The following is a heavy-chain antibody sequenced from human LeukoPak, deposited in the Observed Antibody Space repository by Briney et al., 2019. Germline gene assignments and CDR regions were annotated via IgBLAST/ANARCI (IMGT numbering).Heavy chain of an antibody. CDR1: GGSISSYY. CDR2: IYYSGST. J-gene: IGHJ4*02. D-gene: IGHD3-16*01. V-gene: IGHV4-59*01. CDR3: ARESGDYVWGSSDSAFDY. Sequence: PSETLPLTCTVSGGSISSYYWSWIRQPPGKGLEWIGYIYYSGSTNYNPSLKSRVTISVDTSKNQFSLKLSSVTAADTAVYYCARESGDYVWGSSDSAFDYWGQGSLVTVSS.